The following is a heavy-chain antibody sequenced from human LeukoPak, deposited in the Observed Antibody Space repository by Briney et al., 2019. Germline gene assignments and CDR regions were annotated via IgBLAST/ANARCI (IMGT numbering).Heavy chain of an antibody. Sequence: ASVKVSCKASGYTFTDYYMHWVRQAPGQGLEWMGWINPNSGGTNYAQMFQGRVTMTRDTSISTAYMELSRLRSDDTAVYYCARDRPITNDAFDIWGQGTMVTVSS. CDR2: INPNSGGT. D-gene: IGHD3-10*01. J-gene: IGHJ3*02. CDR3: ARDRPITNDAFDI. V-gene: IGHV1-2*02. CDR1: GYTFTDYY.